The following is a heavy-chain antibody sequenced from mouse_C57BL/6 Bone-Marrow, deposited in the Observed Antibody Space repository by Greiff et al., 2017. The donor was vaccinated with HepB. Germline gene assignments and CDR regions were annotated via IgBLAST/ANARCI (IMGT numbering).Heavy chain of an antibody. J-gene: IGHJ4*01. D-gene: IGHD2-2*01. V-gene: IGHV5-17*01. CDR1: GFTFSDYG. CDR2: ISSGSSTI. Sequence: EVKVEESGGGLVKPGGSLKLSCAASGFTFSDYGMHWVRQAPEKGLEWVAYISSGSSTIYYADKVKGRFTISRDNAKNTLFLQMTSLRSEDTAMYYCARGVTNGAIDYWGQGTSVTVSS. CDR3: ARGVTNGAIDY.